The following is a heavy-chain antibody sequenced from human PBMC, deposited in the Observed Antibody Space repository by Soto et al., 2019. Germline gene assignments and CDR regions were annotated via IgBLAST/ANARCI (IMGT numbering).Heavy chain of an antibody. J-gene: IGHJ4*02. CDR1: GGPFSRYT. D-gene: IGHD3-22*01. CDR3: ARDGTLYDSSAYYYLY. V-gene: IGHV1-69*13. CDR2: ITPMFGTP. Sequence: GDSGKVCFKASGGPFSRYTITLVRQAPGQGLEWMGGITPMFGTPNYAQKFHGRVTITADESTSTAYMELSSLRSEDTAMYYCARDGTLYDSSAYYYLYWGQGTMVTVSS.